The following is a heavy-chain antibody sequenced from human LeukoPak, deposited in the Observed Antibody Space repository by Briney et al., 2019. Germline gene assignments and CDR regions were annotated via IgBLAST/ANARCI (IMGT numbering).Heavy chain of an antibody. CDR2: IIPIFGTA. V-gene: IGHV1-69*05. CDR1: GGTFSSYA. D-gene: IGHD3-22*01. Sequence: SVKVSCKASGGTFSSYAISWVRQAPGQGLEWMGGIIPIFGTANYAQKFRGRVTTTTDESTSTAYMELSSLRSEDTAVYYCARDRPRNYYDSSGYFDYWGQGTLVTVSS. CDR3: ARDRPRNYYDSSGYFDY. J-gene: IGHJ4*02.